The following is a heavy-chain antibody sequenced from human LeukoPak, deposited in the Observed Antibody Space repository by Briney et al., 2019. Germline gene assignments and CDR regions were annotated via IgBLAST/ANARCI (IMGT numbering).Heavy chain of an antibody. D-gene: IGHD3-10*01. CDR3: AKAKDMVRGVTPWFDP. J-gene: IGHJ5*02. CDR2: ITSSSSRT. V-gene: IGHV3-21*01. Sequence: PGGSLRLFCAASGFTFSSYAMNWVRQAPGKALEWVSSITSSSSRTFYADSVKGRFTISRDNAKNSLYVQMNSLRAEDTAVYYCAKAKDMVRGVTPWFDPWGQGTLVTVSS. CDR1: GFTFSSYA.